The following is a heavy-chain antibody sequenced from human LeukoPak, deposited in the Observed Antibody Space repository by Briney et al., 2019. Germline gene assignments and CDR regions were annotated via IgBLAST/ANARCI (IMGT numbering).Heavy chain of an antibody. CDR3: TREGYDRSGYFLDF. CDR2: IYPHGRT. D-gene: IGHD3-22*01. V-gene: IGHV4-59*12. Sequence: SETLSLTCTVSSGSMTDSCWSWSRQAPGKGLEWLGFIYPHGRTEYYPPLKSRVTFSVDTSKKQASLRLSSVTASDTAVYYCTREGYDRSGYFLDFWGQGILVTVSS. J-gene: IGHJ4*02. CDR1: SGSMTDSC.